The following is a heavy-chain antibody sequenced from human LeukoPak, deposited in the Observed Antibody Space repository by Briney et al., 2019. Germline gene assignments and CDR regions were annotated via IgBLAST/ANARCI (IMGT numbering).Heavy chain of an antibody. Sequence: TSETLSLTCTVSGGSISSSSYYWGWIRQPPGKGLEWFGSIYYSGSTYYNPSLKSRVTISVDTSKNQFSLKLSSVTAADTAVYYCARHAFLGYSYGYGYYFDYWGQGTLVTVSS. CDR1: GGSISSSSYY. V-gene: IGHV4-39*01. J-gene: IGHJ4*02. CDR3: ARHAFLGYSYGYGYYFDY. CDR2: IYYSGST. D-gene: IGHD5-18*01.